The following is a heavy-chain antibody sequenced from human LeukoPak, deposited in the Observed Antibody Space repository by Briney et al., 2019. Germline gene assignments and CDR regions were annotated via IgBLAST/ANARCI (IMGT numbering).Heavy chain of an antibody. V-gene: IGHV3-33*01. CDR3: ARVSDFWSGYLLY. D-gene: IGHD3-3*01. Sequence: PGGSLRLSCAASGFTFSSYGMHWVRQAPGEGLEWVAVIWYDGSNKYYADSVKGRFTISRDNSKNTLYLQMNSLRAEDTAVYYCARVSDFWSGYLLYWGQGTLVTVSS. CDR1: GFTFSSYG. CDR2: IWYDGSNK. J-gene: IGHJ4*02.